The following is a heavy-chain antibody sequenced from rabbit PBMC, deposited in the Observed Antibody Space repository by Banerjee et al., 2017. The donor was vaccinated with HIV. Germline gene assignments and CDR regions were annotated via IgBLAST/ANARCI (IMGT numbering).Heavy chain of an antibody. CDR1: GFSFSSSYW. D-gene: IGHD2-1*01. V-gene: IGHV1S45*01. CDR3: VSYDDYGDRNL. Sequence: QEQLEESGGDLVQPEGSLTHTCTASGFSFSSSYWICWVRQAPGKGLEWIACIYAGSSGRTYYASWAKGRFTISKTSSTTVTLQMTSLTAADTATYFCVSYDDYGDRNLWGPGTLVT. CDR2: IYAGSSGRT. J-gene: IGHJ4*01.